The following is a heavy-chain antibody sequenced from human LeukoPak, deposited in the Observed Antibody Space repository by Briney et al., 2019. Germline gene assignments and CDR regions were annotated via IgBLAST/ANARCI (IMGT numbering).Heavy chain of an antibody. CDR1: GFTFSESW. D-gene: IGHD1-1*01. CDR3: ATYINWVAGDV. CDR2: INHEGGGI. V-gene: IGHV3-7*01. Sequence: TGGSLRLSCAASGFTFSESWMTWVRQVTGQGLEWVAHINHEGGGIQYVDSVKGRFTISRDNAKGSVYLQMNSLRAEDTAIYHCATYINWVAGDVWGQGTTVIVSS. J-gene: IGHJ6*02.